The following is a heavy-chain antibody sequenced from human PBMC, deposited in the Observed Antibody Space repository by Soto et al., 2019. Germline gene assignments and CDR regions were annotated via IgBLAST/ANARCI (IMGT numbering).Heavy chain of an antibody. V-gene: IGHV3-66*01. CDR3: ARGTVAPIMGAFDI. J-gene: IGHJ3*02. CDR2: IYSGGST. Sequence: GGSLRLSCAASGFTVSSNYMSWVRQAPGKGLEWVSVIYSGGSTYYADSVKGRFTISRDNSKNTLYLQMNSLRAEDTAVYYCARGTVAPIMGAFDIWGQGTMVTVS. CDR1: GFTVSSNY. D-gene: IGHD5-12*01.